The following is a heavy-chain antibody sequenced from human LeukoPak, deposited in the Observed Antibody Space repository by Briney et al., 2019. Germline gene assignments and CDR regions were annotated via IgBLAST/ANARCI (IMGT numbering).Heavy chain of an antibody. CDR3: AKDIVVVTAIPGDAFDI. CDR1: GFTFGDYW. D-gene: IGHD2-21*02. CDR2: INGDERSR. Sequence: GGSLRLSCEVSGFTFGDYWMHWVRQPPGKGLVWVSRINGDERSRAYADSVKGRFTISRDNAKNSLYLQMDSLRPEDTALYYCAKDIVVVTAIPGDAFDIWGQGTMVTVSS. V-gene: IGHV3-74*01. J-gene: IGHJ3*02.